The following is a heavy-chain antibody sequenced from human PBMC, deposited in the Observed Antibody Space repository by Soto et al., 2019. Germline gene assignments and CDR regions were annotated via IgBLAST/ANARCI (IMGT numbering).Heavy chain of an antibody. CDR2: INHSGST. Sequence: PSETLSLTCAVYGGSVSGYYWSWIRQPPGKGLEWIGEINHSGSTNYNPSLKSRVTISVDTSKNQFSLKLSSVTAADTAVYYCARGYYYGSGSYYKGHYYYYGMDVWGQGTTVTVSS. D-gene: IGHD3-10*01. V-gene: IGHV4-34*01. CDR1: GGSVSGYY. J-gene: IGHJ6*02. CDR3: ARGYYYGSGSYYKGHYYYYGMDV.